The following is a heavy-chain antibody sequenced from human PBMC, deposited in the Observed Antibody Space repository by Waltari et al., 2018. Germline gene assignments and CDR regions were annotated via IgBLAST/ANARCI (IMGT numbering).Heavy chain of an antibody. D-gene: IGHD3-10*01. CDR1: GGTFSSYA. Sequence: QVQLVQSGAEVKKPGSSVKVSCKASGGTFSSYAISWVRQAPGQGLEWMGGIIPIFGTANYAQKFQGRVTITADESTSTAYMELSSLRSEDTAVYYCARDRNYYGSGSYYDYYFDYWGQGTLVTVSS. CDR3: ARDRNYYGSGSYYDYYFDY. J-gene: IGHJ4*02. V-gene: IGHV1-69*13. CDR2: IIPIFGTA.